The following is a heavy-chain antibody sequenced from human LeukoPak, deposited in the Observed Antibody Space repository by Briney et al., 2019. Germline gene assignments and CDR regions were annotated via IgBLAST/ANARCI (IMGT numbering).Heavy chain of an antibody. CDR2: IKSDGST. Sequence: GGSLRLSCAASGFTFSRYWMHWVRQAPGKGLVWVSRIKSDGSTRYADSVKGRFTVSRDNAKTTVSLQMNSLRAEDTGVYYCASAPSEIGGYYPEYFRHWGQGTLVIVSS. CDR1: GFTFSRYW. D-gene: IGHD3-22*01. J-gene: IGHJ1*01. V-gene: IGHV3-74*01. CDR3: ASAPSEIGGYYPEYFRH.